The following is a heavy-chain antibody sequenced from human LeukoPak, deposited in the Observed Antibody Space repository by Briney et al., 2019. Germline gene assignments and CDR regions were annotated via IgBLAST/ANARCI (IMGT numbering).Heavy chain of an antibody. CDR2: IYYSGST. D-gene: IGHD3/OR15-3a*01. CDR3: ARWTRGWFDP. CDR1: GYSISSGHY. J-gene: IGHJ5*02. Sequence: SETLSLTCTVSGYSISSGHYWGWIRQPPGKGLEWIGYIYYSGSTNYNPSLKSRVTISVDASKNQFSLKLSSVTAADTAVYYCARWTRGWFDPWGQGTLVTVSS. V-gene: IGHV4-61*01.